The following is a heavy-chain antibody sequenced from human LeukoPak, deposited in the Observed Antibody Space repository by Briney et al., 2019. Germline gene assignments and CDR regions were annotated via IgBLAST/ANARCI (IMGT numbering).Heavy chain of an antibody. J-gene: IGHJ4*02. Sequence: SETLSLTCTVSGGSISSSSYYWGWIRQPPGKGLEWIGSIYYSGSTYYNPSLKSRVTISVDTSENQFSLKLSSVTAADTAVYYCARHTGPKLAVATGFVFDYWGQGTLVTVSS. CDR3: ARHTGPKLAVATGFVFDY. D-gene: IGHD6-19*01. CDR1: GGSISSSSYY. V-gene: IGHV4-39*01. CDR2: IYYSGST.